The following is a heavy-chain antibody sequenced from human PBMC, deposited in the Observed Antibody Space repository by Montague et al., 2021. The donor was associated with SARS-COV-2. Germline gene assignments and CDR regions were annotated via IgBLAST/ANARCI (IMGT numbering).Heavy chain of an antibody. Sequence: SLRLSCAASGFSFNNYAMHWVRQAPGKGLEWVALISYEGSITHYTDSLKGRFTISRDSSKNTLYLQMKSLRVEDTAVYFCARAQIFEVVTFYHGLDVWGQGTTATVSS. V-gene: IGHV3-30*04. D-gene: IGHD3-3*01. J-gene: IGHJ6*02. CDR1: GFSFNNYA. CDR2: ISYEGSIT. CDR3: ARAQIFEVVTFYHGLDV.